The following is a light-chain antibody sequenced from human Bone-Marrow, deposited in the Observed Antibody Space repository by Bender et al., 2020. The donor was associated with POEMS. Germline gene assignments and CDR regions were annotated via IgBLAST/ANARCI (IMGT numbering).Light chain of an antibody. J-gene: IGLJ1*01. V-gene: IGLV2-14*02. Sequence: QSALTQPASVSGSPGQSITISCTGTSSDLGSHNLVSWYQQQPDKAPKLMIYEGSKRPSGVSNRFSGSKSGNTASLTISGLQAEDEADYYCSSYTSSNTNVFGTGTKVTVL. CDR3: SSYTSSNTNV. CDR2: EGS. CDR1: SSDLGSHNL.